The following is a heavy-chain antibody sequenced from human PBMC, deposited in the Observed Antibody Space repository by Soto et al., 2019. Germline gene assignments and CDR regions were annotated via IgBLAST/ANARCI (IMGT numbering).Heavy chain of an antibody. CDR3: ARDLYSYGPGAFDI. CDR1: GFTFSSYW. CDR2: ISSSSSYI. Sequence: GGSLRLSCAASGFTFSSYWMSWVRQAPGKGLEWVSSISSSSSYIYYADSVKGRFTISRDNAKNSLYLQMNSLRAEDTAVYYCARDLYSYGPGAFDIWGQGTMVTVSS. D-gene: IGHD5-18*01. V-gene: IGHV3-21*01. J-gene: IGHJ3*02.